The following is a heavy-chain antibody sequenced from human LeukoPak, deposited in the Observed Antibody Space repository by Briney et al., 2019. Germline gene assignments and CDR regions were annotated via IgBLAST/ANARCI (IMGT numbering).Heavy chain of an antibody. D-gene: IGHD3-10*01. Sequence: SETLSLTCTAPGGTLSSGVNYRTRIRHHPGKGLEWIGYIYYSGNTYYNPSLKSRVSISVDPSKNQFSLNLNSVTAAGTAVYYCAGTYYSGSGAYGFDPWGQGTLVTVSS. CDR1: GGTLSSGVNY. V-gene: IGHV4-31*03. CDR3: AGTYYSGSGAYGFDP. CDR2: IYYSGNT. J-gene: IGHJ5*02.